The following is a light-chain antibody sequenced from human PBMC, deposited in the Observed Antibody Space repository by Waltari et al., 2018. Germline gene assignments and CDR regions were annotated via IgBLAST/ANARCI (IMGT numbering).Light chain of an antibody. J-gene: IGKJ2*01. CDR3: QQRSNWPHT. CDR1: QSVRSN. V-gene: IGKV3-11*01. Sequence: ELVLTQSPVTLSLSPGERATLPCRASQSVRSNLAWYQQKPGQAPSLLIYDASTRATGIPARFSGSGSGTDFTLTISSLEPEDFALYYCQQRSNWPHTFGQGTKVEI. CDR2: DAS.